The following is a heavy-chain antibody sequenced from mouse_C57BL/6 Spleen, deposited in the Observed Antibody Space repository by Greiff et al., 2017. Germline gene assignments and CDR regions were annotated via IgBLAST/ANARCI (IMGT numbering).Heavy chain of an antibody. J-gene: IGHJ2*01. CDR3: ARQGSSYFALDY. CDR1: GFTFSSYT. D-gene: IGHD1-1*01. CDR2: ISGGGGNT. V-gene: IGHV5-9*01. Sequence: EVKLVESGGGLVKPGGSLKLSCEASGFTFSSYTMPWVRQTPVKRLEWVATISGGGGNTYYPDSVQGRFTISRDNAKNTLYLQMSILRSEDTALYYCARQGSSYFALDYWGQGTTLTVSS.